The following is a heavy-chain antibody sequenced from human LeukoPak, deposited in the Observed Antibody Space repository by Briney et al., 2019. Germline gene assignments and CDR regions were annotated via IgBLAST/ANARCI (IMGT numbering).Heavy chain of an antibody. D-gene: IGHD6-13*01. J-gene: IGHJ5*02. CDR3: ARDRGESSSRTRWFDP. V-gene: IGHV4-34*01. CDR2: INHSGST. Sequence: SETLSLTCAVYGGSFSGYYWTWIRQPPGKGLEWIGEINHSGSTNYNPSLKSRVTMSVDTSKNQFSLKLSSVTAADTAVYYCARDRGESSSRTRWFDPWGQGTLVTVSS. CDR1: GGSFSGYY.